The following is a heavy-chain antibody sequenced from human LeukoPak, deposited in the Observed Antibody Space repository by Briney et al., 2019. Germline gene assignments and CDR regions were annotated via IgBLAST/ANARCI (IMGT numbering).Heavy chain of an antibody. CDR2: INHSGST. CDR3: ARGHDMIVVVHQPSPFDY. D-gene: IGHD3-22*01. Sequence: SETLSLTCAVYGGSFSGYYWSWIRQPPGKGLEWIREINHSGSTNYNPSLKSRVTISVDTSKNQFSLKLSSVTAADTAVYYCARGHDMIVVVHQPSPFDYWGQGTLVTVSS. J-gene: IGHJ4*02. CDR1: GGSFSGYY. V-gene: IGHV4-34*01.